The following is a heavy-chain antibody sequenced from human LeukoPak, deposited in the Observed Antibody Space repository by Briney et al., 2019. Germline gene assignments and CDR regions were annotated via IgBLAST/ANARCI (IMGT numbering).Heavy chain of an antibody. J-gene: IGHJ4*02. CDR3: ARDSPEGYYFDY. Sequence: PGGSLRLSCAASEISFSGYWMHWVRQAPGKGLEWVAAISAGGDSTYYADSVKGRFTISRDNAKNSLYLQMNSLRAEDTALYYCARDSPEGYYFDYWGQGTLVTVSS. CDR2: ISAGGDST. V-gene: IGHV3-21*01. D-gene: IGHD1-14*01. CDR1: EISFSGYW.